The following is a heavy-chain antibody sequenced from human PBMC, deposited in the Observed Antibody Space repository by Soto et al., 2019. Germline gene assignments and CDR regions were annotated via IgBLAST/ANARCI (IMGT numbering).Heavy chain of an antibody. J-gene: IGHJ6*02. V-gene: IGHV2-26*01. D-gene: IGHD3-3*01. CDR1: GFSLSNARMG. CDR2: IFSNDEK. Sequence: SGPTLVNPTETLTLTCTVSGFSLSNARMGVSWIRQPPGKALEWLAHIFSNDEKSYSTSLKSRLTISKDTSKSQVVLTMTNMDPVDTATYYCARIRGYYDFWSGYFRADGMDVWGQGTTVTVSS. CDR3: ARIRGYYDFWSGYFRADGMDV.